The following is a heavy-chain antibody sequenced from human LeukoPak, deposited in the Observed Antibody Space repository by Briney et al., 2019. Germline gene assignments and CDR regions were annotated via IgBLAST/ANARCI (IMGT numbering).Heavy chain of an antibody. CDR3: ATFGVVTRYFDY. D-gene: IGHD3-3*01. J-gene: IGHJ4*02. V-gene: IGHV3-64*01. Sequence: GGSLRLSCAASGFTFSSYAMHWVRQAPGKGLEYVSAISSNGGSTYYANSVKGRLTISRDNSKNTLYLQMGSLRAEDMAVYYCATFGVVTRYFDYWGQGTLVTVSS. CDR1: GFTFSSYA. CDR2: ISSNGGST.